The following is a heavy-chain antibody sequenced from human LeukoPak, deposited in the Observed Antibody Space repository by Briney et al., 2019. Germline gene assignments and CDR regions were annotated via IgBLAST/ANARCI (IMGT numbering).Heavy chain of an antibody. CDR3: ARRQTELRYFDRYYYYYYMDV. V-gene: IGHV4-39*07. CDR2: IYYSVST. CDR1: GASISGTNNF. D-gene: IGHD3-9*01. Sequence: SETLSLTCTVSGASISGTNNFWGWIRQTPGKGLEWIATIYYSVSTYYNPSLKSRLSISVDTSKNQFSLKLSSVTAADTAVYYCARRQTELRYFDRYYYYYYMDVWGKGTTVTISS. J-gene: IGHJ6*03.